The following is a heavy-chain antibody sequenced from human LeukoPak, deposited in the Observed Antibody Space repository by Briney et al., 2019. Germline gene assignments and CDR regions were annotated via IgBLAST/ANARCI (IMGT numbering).Heavy chain of an antibody. Sequence: PSETLSLTCTVSGGSISSSSYYWGWIRQPPGKGLEWIGNIYYSGSTYYNPSLKSRVTISVDTSKNKFSLKLSSVTAADTAVYYCARLVGAPPSYYYGMDVWGQGTTVTVSS. V-gene: IGHV4-39*01. CDR2: IYYSGST. CDR1: GGSISSSSYY. CDR3: ARLVGAPPSYYYGMDV. J-gene: IGHJ6*02. D-gene: IGHD1-26*01.